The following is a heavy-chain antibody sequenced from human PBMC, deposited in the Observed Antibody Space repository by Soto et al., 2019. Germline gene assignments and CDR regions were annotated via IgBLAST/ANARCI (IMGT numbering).Heavy chain of an antibody. D-gene: IGHD3-9*01. V-gene: IGHV1-3*05. CDR3: APSDWAW. CDR1: GYIFSDYG. J-gene: IGHJ4*02. CDR2: INAGNGDT. Sequence: QVQVVQSGAEEKRPGASVKASCKTSGYIFSDYGIHWVRQAPGHGLEWMGYINAGNGDTRYSPKFKGRLTITRDTSASTAYMDLTSLESKDTAVYYCAPSDWAWWGQGTLVTVSP.